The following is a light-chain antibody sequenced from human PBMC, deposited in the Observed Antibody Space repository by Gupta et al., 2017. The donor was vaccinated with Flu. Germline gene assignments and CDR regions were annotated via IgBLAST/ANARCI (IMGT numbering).Light chain of an antibody. V-gene: IGLV2-14*01. CDR2: DVT. Sequence: SALAPPASVSGSPGQSITISSTGTSSDIGGYSYVSWYQQHPGKAPKLMNYDVTNRPSGVSNRGSGSESGTTASITSAGLEAEDEAEYWWRQFTSSNRRVFGGGTRLTVL. CDR3: RQFTSSNRRV. CDR1: SSDIGGYSY. J-gene: IGLJ2*01.